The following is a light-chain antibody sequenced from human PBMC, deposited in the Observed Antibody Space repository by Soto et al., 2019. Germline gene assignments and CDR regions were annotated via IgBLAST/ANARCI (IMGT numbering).Light chain of an antibody. CDR1: SSDVGGYDY. J-gene: IGLJ1*01. CDR3: SSYTSSSTLSV. Sequence: QAVLTQPASLSWSPGQAITISCPGYSSDVGGYDYVSWYQRHPARAPKLMIYDVTYRPSGVSSRFSGSNSGNTASLTISVLQGEDEADYYCSSYTSSSTLSVFGTGTKVTVL. CDR2: DVT. V-gene: IGLV2-14*03.